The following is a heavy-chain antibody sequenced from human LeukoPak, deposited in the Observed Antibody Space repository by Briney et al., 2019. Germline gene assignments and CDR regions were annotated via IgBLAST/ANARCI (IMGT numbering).Heavy chain of an antibody. V-gene: IGHV3-74*03. Sequence: PGGSLILSCAASGFSFSNYWMCWVRQAPGKGLVCVSRINSDGSTTTYADSVKGRFTIPRDNAKNTLYLQMNSLRAEDTALYYCTRVQAGRSGLMDVWGRGTTVTVSS. CDR2: INSDGSTT. CDR1: GFSFSNYW. CDR3: TRVQAGRSGLMDV. J-gene: IGHJ6*02. D-gene: IGHD2-8*02.